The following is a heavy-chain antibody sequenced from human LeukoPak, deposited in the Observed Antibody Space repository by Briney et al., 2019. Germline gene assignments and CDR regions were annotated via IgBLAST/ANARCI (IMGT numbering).Heavy chain of an antibody. D-gene: IGHD3-22*01. CDR3: ATRLDYYDSSGYYQFDY. CDR2: FDPEDGET. V-gene: IGHV1-24*01. CDR1: GYTLTELS. Sequence: AASVKVSCKVSGYTLTELSMHWVRQAPGKGPEWMGGFDPEDGETIYAQKFQGRVTMTEDTSTDTAHMELSSLRSEDTAVYYCATRLDYYDSSGYYQFDYWGQGTLVTVSS. J-gene: IGHJ4*02.